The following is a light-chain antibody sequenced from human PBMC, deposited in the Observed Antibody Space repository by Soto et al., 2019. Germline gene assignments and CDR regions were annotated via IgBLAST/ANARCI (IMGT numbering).Light chain of an antibody. J-gene: IGKJ5*01. CDR3: QQRSNWPPIT. CDR1: QSVATY. V-gene: IGKV3-11*01. CDR2: DSS. Sequence: EIVLTQSPATLSLSPGERATLSCRASQSVATYLAWYQQKPGQAPKLLIYDSSNRATGIPARFSASGSVTDFTLTISSLEPEDFAVYYCQQRSNWPPITFGQGTRLEIK.